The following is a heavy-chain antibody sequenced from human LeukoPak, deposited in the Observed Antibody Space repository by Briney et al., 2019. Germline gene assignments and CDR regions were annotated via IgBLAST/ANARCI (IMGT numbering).Heavy chain of an antibody. Sequence: GGSLRLSCAASGFTFSSYSMNWARQAPGKGLEWVSYISYSSSTIYYADSVKGRFTISRDNAKNSLYLQMDSLRAEDTAVYYCARLDSSGFDYWGQGTLVTVSS. CDR2: ISYSSSTI. V-gene: IGHV3-48*01. CDR1: GFTFSSYS. CDR3: ARLDSSGFDY. D-gene: IGHD3-22*01. J-gene: IGHJ4*02.